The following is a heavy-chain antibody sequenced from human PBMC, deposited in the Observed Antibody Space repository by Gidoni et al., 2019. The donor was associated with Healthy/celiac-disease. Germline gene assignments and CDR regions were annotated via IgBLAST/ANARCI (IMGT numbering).Heavy chain of an antibody. J-gene: IGHJ6*02. CDR3: AKDPSSSSWYYGMDV. CDR1: GFPFTSYG. Sequence: QVQLVESWRGVVQPGRSLRLSCSASGFPFTSYGMHWVRQVTGKGLEWVAVISYDGSNKYYADSVKGRVTISRDNSKNTLYLQMNSLRAEDTAVYYCAKDPSSSSWYYGMDVWGQGTTVTVSS. V-gene: IGHV3-30*18. CDR2: ISYDGSNK. D-gene: IGHD6-13*01.